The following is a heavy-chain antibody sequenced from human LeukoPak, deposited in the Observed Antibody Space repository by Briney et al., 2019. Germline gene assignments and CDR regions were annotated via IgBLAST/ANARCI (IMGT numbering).Heavy chain of an antibody. D-gene: IGHD3-10*01. CDR1: GYTFTSYD. CDR3: ARVQEFGVWWLDY. Sequence: ASVKVSCKASGYTFTSYDINWVRQATGQGLEWMGWMNPNSGNTGYSQKFQGRVTMTRNTSISTAYMVLSSLRSEDTAVYYCARVQEFGVWWLDYWGQGTLVTVSS. J-gene: IGHJ4*02. V-gene: IGHV1-8*01. CDR2: MNPNSGNT.